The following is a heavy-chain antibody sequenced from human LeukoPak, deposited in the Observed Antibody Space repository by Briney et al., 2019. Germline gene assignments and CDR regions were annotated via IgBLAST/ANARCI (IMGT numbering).Heavy chain of an antibody. CDR2: INPDGSGK. CDR1: GFTLSTYW. D-gene: IGHD3-16*01. J-gene: IGHJ4*02. Sequence: GGSLRLSCEASGFTLSTYWMNWVRQVPGKGLDWVANINPDGSGKRYVDSVKGRFTIARDNADNSLSLRMNSLRAEDTAVYYCASWGAGGNSWGQGTLVTVSS. CDR3: ASWGAGGNS. V-gene: IGHV3-7*01.